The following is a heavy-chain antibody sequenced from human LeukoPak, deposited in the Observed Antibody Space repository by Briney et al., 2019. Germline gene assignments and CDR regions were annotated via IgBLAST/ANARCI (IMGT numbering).Heavy chain of an antibody. J-gene: IGHJ6*02. CDR2: IYHSGST. D-gene: IGHD4-23*01. CDR3: AREMGVVTAHGIDV. CDR1: GGSITNDNW. Sequence: SGTLSLTCAVTGGSITNDNWWSWVRQPPGKGLEWIGEIYHSGSTKCNPSLKSRVTISVDTSKNQFSLKLSSVTAADTALYYCAREMGVVTAHGIDVWGQGTTVTVSS. V-gene: IGHV4-4*02.